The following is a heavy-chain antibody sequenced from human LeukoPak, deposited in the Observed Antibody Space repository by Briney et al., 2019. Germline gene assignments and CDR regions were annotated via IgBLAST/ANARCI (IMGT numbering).Heavy chain of an antibody. CDR2: IGNSGTTI. V-gene: IGHV3-48*01. CDR3: AREGKSYGFDAFDI. J-gene: IGHJ3*02. Sequence: GGSLRLSCAASGFRFNHYSMNWVRQAPGKGLEWISYIGNSGTTIYYAGSVKGRFTISRDNAKNSLYLQMNSLRAEDTAVYYCAREGKSYGFDAFDIWGQGTMVTVSS. CDR1: GFRFNHYS. D-gene: IGHD5-18*01.